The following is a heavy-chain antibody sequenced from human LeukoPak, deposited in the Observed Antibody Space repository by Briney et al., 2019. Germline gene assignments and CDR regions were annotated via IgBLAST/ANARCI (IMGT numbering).Heavy chain of an antibody. CDR2: LHADSGMT. J-gene: IGHJ4*02. Sequence: GGSLRLSCAASGFTFSSYAMSWVRQAPGKGLEWVSGLHADSGMTYYADSVRGRFTISRDNSKNTLYFQMNSLRAEDTAVYYCVKDFLHGPHIEPVGSVGPFDYWGQGTLVTVSS. CDR3: VKDFLHGPHIEPVGSVGPFDY. V-gene: IGHV3-23*01. D-gene: IGHD2-2*01. CDR1: GFTFSSYA.